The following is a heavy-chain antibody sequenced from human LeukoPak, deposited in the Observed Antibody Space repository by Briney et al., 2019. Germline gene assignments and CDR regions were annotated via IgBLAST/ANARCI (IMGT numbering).Heavy chain of an antibody. Sequence: GGSLRLSCAASGFTFSSYAMSWVRQAPGKGLEWVSAISGSGGSTYYADSVKGRFTISRDNPKNTLYLQMNSLRAEDTAVYYCAKARYYYDSSGYDYWGQGTLVTVSS. CDR2: ISGSGGST. CDR3: AKARYYYDSSGYDY. D-gene: IGHD3-22*01. J-gene: IGHJ4*02. CDR1: GFTFSSYA. V-gene: IGHV3-23*01.